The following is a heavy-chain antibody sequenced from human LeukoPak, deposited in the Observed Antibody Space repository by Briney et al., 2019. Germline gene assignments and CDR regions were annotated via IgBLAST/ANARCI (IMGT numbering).Heavy chain of an antibody. J-gene: IGHJ6*02. D-gene: IGHD6-19*01. Sequence: GGSLRLSCAASGFTFSSYGMHWVRQAPGKGLEWVAVISYDGSNKYYADSVKGRFTISRDNSKNTLYLQMNSLRAEDTAVYYCAKDNVADFSGWYGMDVWGQGTTVTVSS. CDR2: ISYDGSNK. CDR3: AKDNVADFSGWYGMDV. CDR1: GFTFSSYG. V-gene: IGHV3-30*18.